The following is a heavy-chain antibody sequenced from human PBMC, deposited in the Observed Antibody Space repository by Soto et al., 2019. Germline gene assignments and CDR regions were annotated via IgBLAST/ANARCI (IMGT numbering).Heavy chain of an antibody. CDR1: GGSVSSGSYY. CDR2: IYYSGST. Sequence: SETLSLTCTVSGGSVSSGSYYWSWIRQPPGKGLEWIGYIYYSGSTNYNPSLKSRVTISVDTSKNQFSLKLSSVTAADTAVYYCARAWRDGYNFYGYYFDYWGQGALVTVSS. J-gene: IGHJ4*02. CDR3: ARAWRDGYNFYGYYFDY. V-gene: IGHV4-61*01. D-gene: IGHD5-12*01.